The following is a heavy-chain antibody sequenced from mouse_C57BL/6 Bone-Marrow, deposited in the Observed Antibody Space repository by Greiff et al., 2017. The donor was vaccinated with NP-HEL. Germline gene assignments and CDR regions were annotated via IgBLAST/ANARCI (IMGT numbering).Heavy chain of an antibody. CDR2: ISYDGSN. J-gene: IGHJ2*01. V-gene: IGHV3-6*01. CDR1: GYSITSGYY. D-gene: IGHD2-10*02. CDR3: ARAYVNYLDY. Sequence: EVKLMESGPGLVKPSQSLSLTCSVTGYSITSGYYWNWLRRFPGNKLEWVGSISYDGSNNYSTSLKNRISITRDTSKYLFFLKLNSLTPEDTATYCGARAYVNYLDYWGQGTTLTVSS.